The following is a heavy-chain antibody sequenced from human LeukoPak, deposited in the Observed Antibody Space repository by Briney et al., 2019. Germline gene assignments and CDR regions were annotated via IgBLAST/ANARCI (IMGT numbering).Heavy chain of an antibody. D-gene: IGHD2-2*01. CDR3: AKDMGRGNIVVVPGLISGFDY. V-gene: IGHV3-9*01. J-gene: IGHJ4*02. Sequence: PGRSLRLSCVASGFTFDDYAMHWVRHAPGKGLEWVSGISWNSGSIGYADSVKGRFPISRDNAKNSLYLQMNSLRAEDTALYYCAKDMGRGNIVVVPGLISGFDYWGQGTLVTVSS. CDR2: ISWNSGSI. CDR1: GFTFDDYA.